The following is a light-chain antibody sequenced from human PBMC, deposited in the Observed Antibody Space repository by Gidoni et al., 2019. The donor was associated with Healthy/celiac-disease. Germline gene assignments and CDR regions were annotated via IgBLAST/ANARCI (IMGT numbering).Light chain of an antibody. J-gene: IGKJ3*01. CDR2: DAS. CDR3: QQYDNRPPIFT. Sequence: DIQMTQSPSSLSASVGDRVTITCQASQDISNYLKWYQQKPGKAPKLLIYDASNLETGVPSRFSGSGSGTDFTFTISSLQPEDIATYYCQQYDNRPPIFTFGPGTKVDIK. CDR1: QDISNY. V-gene: IGKV1-33*01.